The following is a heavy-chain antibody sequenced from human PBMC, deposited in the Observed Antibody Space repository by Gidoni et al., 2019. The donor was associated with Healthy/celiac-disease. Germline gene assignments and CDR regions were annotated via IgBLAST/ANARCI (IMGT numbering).Heavy chain of an antibody. D-gene: IGHD3-3*02. CDR1: GGSISSGSYY. CDR2: IYTSGST. Sequence: QVQLQESGPGLVKPSQTLSLTCTVSGGSISSGSYYWSWIRQPAGKGLEWIGRIYTSGSTNYNPSLKSRVTISVDTSKNQFSLKLSSVTAADTAVYYCARDSTPEGFDYWGQGTLVTVSS. CDR3: ARDSTPEGFDY. J-gene: IGHJ4*02. V-gene: IGHV4-61*02.